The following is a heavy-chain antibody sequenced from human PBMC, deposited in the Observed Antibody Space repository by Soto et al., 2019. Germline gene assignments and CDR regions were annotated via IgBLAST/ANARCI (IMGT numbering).Heavy chain of an antibody. CDR3: AKDLELSIAARPNWFDP. Sequence: PGGSLRLSSAAFGFTFSSYGMHSVRQSPGKGLEWVTVISYDRNNKYYAHSVKGRFTISRDNSKNTLYLQMNSLRPEDTAVYYCAKDLELSIAARPNWFDPWGQGTLVTVSS. CDR1: GFTFSSYG. CDR2: ISYDRNNK. J-gene: IGHJ5*02. V-gene: IGHV3-30*18. D-gene: IGHD6-6*01.